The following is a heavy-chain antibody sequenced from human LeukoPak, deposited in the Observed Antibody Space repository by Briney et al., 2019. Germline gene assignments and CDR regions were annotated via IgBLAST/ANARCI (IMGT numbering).Heavy chain of an antibody. V-gene: IGHV3-20*04. Sequence: GGSLRLSCAASGFTFDDYGMSWVRQAPGKGLEWVSGINWNGGSTGYADSVKGRFTISRDNAKNSLYLQINSLRAEDTAVYYCARDSFETDIDYWGQGTLVTVSS. CDR1: GFTFDDYG. J-gene: IGHJ4*02. D-gene: IGHD1-14*01. CDR3: ARDSFETDIDY. CDR2: INWNGGST.